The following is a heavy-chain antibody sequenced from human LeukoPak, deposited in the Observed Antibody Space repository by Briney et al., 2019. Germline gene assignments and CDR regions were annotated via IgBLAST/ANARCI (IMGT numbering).Heavy chain of an antibody. J-gene: IGHJ4*02. V-gene: IGHV4-39*07. D-gene: IGHD1-26*01. Sequence: SETLSLTCTVSGGSISSSSYYWGWIRQPPGKGLEWIGSIYYSGSTYYNPSLKSRVTISVDTSKNQFSLKLSSVTAADTAVYYCARGTRIVGATTPFDYWGQGTLVTVSS. CDR1: GGSISSSSYY. CDR2: IYYSGST. CDR3: ARGTRIVGATTPFDY.